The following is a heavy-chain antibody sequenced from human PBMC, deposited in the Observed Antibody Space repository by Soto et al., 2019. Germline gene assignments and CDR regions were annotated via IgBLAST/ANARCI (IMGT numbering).Heavy chain of an antibody. J-gene: IGHJ4*02. CDR2: VSGSSGNT. D-gene: IGHD1-1*01. V-gene: IGHV3-23*01. CDR3: ARWNGYGDS. CDR1: GFSISTYG. Sequence: EVQLLESGGGLAQPGGSLRLSCAASGFSISTYGVTWVRQAPGKGLEWVSGVSGSSGNTYYADSVKGRFTISRDNSKNKVYLQMNSLRAEDTAVYYCARWNGYGDSWGQGTLVTVSS.